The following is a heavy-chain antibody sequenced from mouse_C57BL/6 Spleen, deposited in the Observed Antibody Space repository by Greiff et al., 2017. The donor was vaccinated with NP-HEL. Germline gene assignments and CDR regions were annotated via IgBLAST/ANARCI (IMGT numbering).Heavy chain of an antibody. Sequence: EVKLVESGGDLVKPGGSLKLSCAASGFTFSSYGMSWVRQTPDKRLEWVATISSGGSYTYYPDSVKGRFTISRDNAKNTLYLQMSSLKSEDTAMYYCARSYYGSSYDYYAMDYWGQGTSVTVSS. V-gene: IGHV5-6*01. CDR2: ISSGGSYT. D-gene: IGHD1-1*01. J-gene: IGHJ4*01. CDR3: ARSYYGSSYDYYAMDY. CDR1: GFTFSSYG.